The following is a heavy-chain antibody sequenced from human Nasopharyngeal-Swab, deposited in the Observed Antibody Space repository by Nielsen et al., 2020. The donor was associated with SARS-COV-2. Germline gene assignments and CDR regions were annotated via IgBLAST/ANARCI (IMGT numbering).Heavy chain of an antibody. D-gene: IGHD3-3*01. CDR1: GFPFSSYS. J-gene: IGHJ4*02. V-gene: IGHV3-21*01. Sequence: LSLTCAASGFPFSSYSMNWVRQAPGKGLEWVSSISSSSSYIYYADSVKGRFTISRDNAKNSLYLQMNSLRAEDTALYYCARSGELRFLEWLNTRPDYWVQGTLVTVSS. CDR2: ISSSSSYI. CDR3: ARSGELRFLEWLNTRPDY.